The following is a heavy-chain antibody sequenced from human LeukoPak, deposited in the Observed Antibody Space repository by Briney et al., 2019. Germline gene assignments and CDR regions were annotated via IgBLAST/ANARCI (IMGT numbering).Heavy chain of an antibody. J-gene: IGHJ4*02. V-gene: IGHV1-18*01. CDR3: ARDYYGSARNFDY. CDR1: GYIFISYG. Sequence: GASVKASCKASGYIFISYGISWVRQAPGQGLEWMGWISGCSGNTNYAQKLQGRVTMATDTSTSTAYMELRSLRSDDTAVYYCARDYYGSARNFDYWGQGTLVTVSS. D-gene: IGHD3-10*01. CDR2: ISGCSGNT.